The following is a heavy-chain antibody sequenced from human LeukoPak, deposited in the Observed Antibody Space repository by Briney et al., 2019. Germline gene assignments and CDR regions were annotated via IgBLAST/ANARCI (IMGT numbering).Heavy chain of an antibody. Sequence: GGSLRLSCAASGFTFSSYGMSWVRQAPGKGLEWVSAISGSGGSTYYADSVKGRFTISRDNSKNTLYLQMNSLRAEDTAVYYCAKASELRYFDWLSHFDYWGQGTLVTVSS. CDR1: GFTFSSYG. CDR3: AKASELRYFDWLSHFDY. J-gene: IGHJ4*02. CDR2: ISGSGGST. V-gene: IGHV3-23*01. D-gene: IGHD3-9*01.